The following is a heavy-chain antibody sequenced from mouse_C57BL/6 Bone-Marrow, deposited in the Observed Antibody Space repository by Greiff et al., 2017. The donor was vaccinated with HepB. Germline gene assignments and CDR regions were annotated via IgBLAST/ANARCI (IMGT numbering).Heavy chain of an antibody. CDR3: ASQGDYYGSSHDY. CDR1: GFTFSDYG. V-gene: IGHV5-17*01. Sequence: EVQGVESGGGLVKPGGSLKLSCAASGFTFSDYGMHWVRHAPGKGLEWVAYSSSGSSTIYSADTVKGRFTRSRDNAKNTLFLQMTSLRSEDTAMYYCASQGDYYGSSHDYWGQGTTLTVSS. D-gene: IGHD1-1*01. CDR2: SSSGSSTI. J-gene: IGHJ2*01.